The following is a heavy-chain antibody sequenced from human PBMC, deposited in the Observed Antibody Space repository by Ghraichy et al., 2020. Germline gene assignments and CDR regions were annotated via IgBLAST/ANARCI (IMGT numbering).Heavy chain of an antibody. CDR3: AISYYYVSGSYYVGFDY. Sequence: IGYIYYSGSTNYNPSLKSRVTISVDTSKNQFSLKLRSVTAADTAVYYCAISYYYVSGSYYVGFDYWG. CDR2: IYYSGST. J-gene: IGHJ4*01. D-gene: IGHD3-10*01. V-gene: IGHV4-59*08.